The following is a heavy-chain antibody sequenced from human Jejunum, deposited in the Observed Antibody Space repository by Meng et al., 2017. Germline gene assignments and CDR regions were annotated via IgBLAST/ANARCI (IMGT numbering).Heavy chain of an antibody. CDR3: ARTSMAGLYFLDY. V-gene: IGHV3-74*01. CDR2: IKSDGSSP. J-gene: IGHJ4*02. D-gene: IGHD2/OR15-2a*01. Sequence: GESLKISCAASGFTFSSYWMHWVRQAPGKGLVWVSRIKSDGSSPSYADSVKGRFTISRDNAKNTLYLQMNSLRAEDTAVYYCARTSMAGLYFLDYWGQGALVTVSS. CDR1: GFTFSSYW.